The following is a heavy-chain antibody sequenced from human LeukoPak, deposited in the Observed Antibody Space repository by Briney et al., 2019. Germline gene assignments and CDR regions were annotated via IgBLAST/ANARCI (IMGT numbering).Heavy chain of an antibody. Sequence: SETLSLTCAVSGGSISSSNWWNWVRQPPGKGLEWIGEIYHSGSTNYNPSLKSRDTISVDKAKNQFSLKLSSVTAADTAVYYCARLTTVISSGAFDIWGQGTMVTVSS. CDR1: GGSISSSNW. CDR2: IYHSGST. CDR3: ARLTTVISSGAFDI. D-gene: IGHD4-17*01. V-gene: IGHV4-4*02. J-gene: IGHJ3*02.